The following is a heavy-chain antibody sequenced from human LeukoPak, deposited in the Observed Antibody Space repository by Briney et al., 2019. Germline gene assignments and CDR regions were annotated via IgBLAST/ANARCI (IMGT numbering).Heavy chain of an antibody. V-gene: IGHV1-18*01. CDR2: ISAYNGNT. Sequence: ASVKVSCKASGYTFTSYGISWVRQAPGQGLERMGWISAYNGNTNYAQKLQGRVTMTTDTSTSTAYMEMRSLRSDDTAIYYCARVRLVWGMETFDLWGQGTMVIVSS. D-gene: IGHD3-16*01. CDR1: GYTFTSYG. CDR3: ARVRLVWGMETFDL. J-gene: IGHJ3*01.